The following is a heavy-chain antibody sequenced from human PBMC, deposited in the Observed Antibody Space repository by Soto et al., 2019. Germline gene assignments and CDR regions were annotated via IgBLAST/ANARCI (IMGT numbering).Heavy chain of an antibody. Sequence: EVQLVEPGGGLIQPGGSLRLSCAASGFTVSSNYMSCVRQAPGKGLEWVSVIYSGGRTNLADSVKGRFTISRDNSKNTLYLKMNSLRAEDRAVYYCAREPGDYDAFDIWGQGTMVTVSS. J-gene: IGHJ3*02. D-gene: IGHD4-17*01. CDR2: IYSGGRT. CDR1: GFTVSSNY. V-gene: IGHV3-53*01. CDR3: AREPGDYDAFDI.